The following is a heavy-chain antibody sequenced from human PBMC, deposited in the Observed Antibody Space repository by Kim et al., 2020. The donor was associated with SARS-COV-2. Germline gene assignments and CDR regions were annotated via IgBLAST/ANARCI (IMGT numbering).Heavy chain of an antibody. CDR3: TSGRAYDSGTYNYIYFDH. CDR1: GFTFSIYE. Sequence: GGSLRLSCEASGFTFSIYEVNWVRQAPGKGLEWISYISNKNGVVFYADSVKGRFTISRDNAKSSLYLQMNSLRADDTAVYYCTSGRAYDSGTYNYIYFDHWGQGNLVTVSS. CDR2: ISNKNGVV. D-gene: IGHD3-22*01. J-gene: IGHJ4*02. V-gene: IGHV3-48*03.